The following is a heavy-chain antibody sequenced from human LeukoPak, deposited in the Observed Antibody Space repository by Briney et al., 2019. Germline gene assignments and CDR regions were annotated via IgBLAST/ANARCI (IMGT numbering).Heavy chain of an antibody. J-gene: IGHJ5*02. CDR3: ARDAFPWSSGWHAYNWFDP. CDR1: GFTFSSYW. CDR2: INTDGSST. Sequence: GGPLRLSCAASGFTFSSYWMHWVRQAPGKGLVWVSRINTDGSSTSYADSVKGRFTISRDNAKNSLYLQMNSLRAEDTAVYYCARDAFPWSSGWHAYNWFDPWGQGTLVTVSS. D-gene: IGHD6-19*01. V-gene: IGHV3-74*01.